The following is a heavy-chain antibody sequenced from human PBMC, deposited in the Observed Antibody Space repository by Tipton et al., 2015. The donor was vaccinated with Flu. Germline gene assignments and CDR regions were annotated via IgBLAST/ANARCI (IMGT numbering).Heavy chain of an antibody. D-gene: IGHD6-19*01. J-gene: IGHJ5*02. Sequence: TLSLTCTVSGGSISSYYWSWIRQPPGKGLEWIGYIYYSGSTNYNPSLKSRVTISVDTSKNQFSLKLSSVTAADTAVYYCARSVAVAAPGRFDPWGQGTLVTVSS. V-gene: IGHV4-59*01. CDR2: IYYSGST. CDR1: GGSISSYY. CDR3: ARSVAVAAPGRFDP.